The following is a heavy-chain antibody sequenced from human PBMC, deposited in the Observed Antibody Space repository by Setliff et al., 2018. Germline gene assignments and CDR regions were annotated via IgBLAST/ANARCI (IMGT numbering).Heavy chain of an antibody. D-gene: IGHD2-15*01. CDR3: ARARYCSGGSCYWTWFGP. CDR2: SSTSGCT. J-gene: IGHJ5*02. Sequence: SETLSLTCSISGASITSYYWSWIRQPPGKGLEWIGYSSTSGCTNCNPSLESRVTISVDSSINQFSLKLNSVTAADTAVYYCARARYCSGGSCYWTWFGPWGQGTLVTVSS. CDR1: GASITSYY. V-gene: IGHV4-4*08.